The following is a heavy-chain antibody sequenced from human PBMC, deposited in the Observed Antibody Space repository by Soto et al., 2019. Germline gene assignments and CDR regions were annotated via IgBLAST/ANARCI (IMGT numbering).Heavy chain of an antibody. CDR2: SSWDGGST. V-gene: IGHV3-43*01. Sequence: PGGSLRLSCAASGFTFDDYTMHWVRQAPGKGLEWVSLSSWDGGSTYYADSVKGRFTISRDNSKNSLYLQMNSLRTEDTALYYCAKESRPFTHPVYGMDVWGQGTTVTVSS. CDR3: AKESRPFTHPVYGMDV. J-gene: IGHJ6*02. D-gene: IGHD3-16*01. CDR1: GFTFDDYT.